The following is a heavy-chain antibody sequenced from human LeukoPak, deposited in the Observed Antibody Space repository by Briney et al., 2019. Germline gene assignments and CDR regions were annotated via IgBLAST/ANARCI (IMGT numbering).Heavy chain of an antibody. CDR3: ARDVDGGY. D-gene: IGHD3-16*01. V-gene: IGHV3-23*01. CDR1: GFTFSSYA. Sequence: GGSLRLSCAASGFTFSSYAMSWVRRAPGKGLEWVSAISGSGGSTYYADSVKGRFTISRDNAKNSLYLQMNSLRAEDTAVYYCARDVDGGYWGQGTLVTVSS. CDR2: ISGSGGST. J-gene: IGHJ4*02.